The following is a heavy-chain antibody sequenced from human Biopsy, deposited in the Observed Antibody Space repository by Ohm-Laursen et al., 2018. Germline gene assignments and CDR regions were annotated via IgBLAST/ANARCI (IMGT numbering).Heavy chain of an antibody. CDR3: AKGGSITIFGVVINNCFDP. V-gene: IGHV3-23*01. J-gene: IGHJ5*02. CDR2: ISANGATS. D-gene: IGHD3-3*01. Sequence: SLRLSCAASGFILNNYGLSWVRQAPGKGPEWVSTISANGATSYYADSVKGRFTISRDNSKNTLYLQMNSVRADDTAIYYCAKGGSITIFGVVINNCFDPWGQGTRVTVSP. CDR1: GFILNNYG.